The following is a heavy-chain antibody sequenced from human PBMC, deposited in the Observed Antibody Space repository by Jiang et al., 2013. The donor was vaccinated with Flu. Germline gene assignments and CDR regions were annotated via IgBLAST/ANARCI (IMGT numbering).Heavy chain of an antibody. CDR1: GGSISSSSYY. D-gene: IGHD3-16*02. V-gene: IGHV4-39*07. CDR3: ARHSSDYDYVWGSYRLFDY. Sequence: GSGLVKPSETLSLTCTVSGGSISSSSYYWGWIRQPPGKGLEWIGSIYYSGSTYYNPSLKSRVTISVDTSKNQFSLKLSSVTAADTAVYYCARHSSDYDYVWGSYRLFDYWGQGTLVTVSS. CDR2: IYYSGST. J-gene: IGHJ4*02.